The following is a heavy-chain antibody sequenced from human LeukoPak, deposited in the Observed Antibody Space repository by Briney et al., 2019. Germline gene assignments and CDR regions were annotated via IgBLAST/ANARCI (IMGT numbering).Heavy chain of an antibody. CDR2: IYYSGST. CDR1: GGSISSYY. CDR3: ARDLSTYYYGSGSSQNYMDV. J-gene: IGHJ6*03. D-gene: IGHD3-10*01. Sequence: SETLSLICTVSGGSISSYYWSWIRQPPGKGLEWIGYIYYSGSTNYNPSLKSRVTISVDTSKNQFSLKLSSVTAADTAVYYCARDLSTYYYGSGSSQNYMDVWGKGTTVTVSS. V-gene: IGHV4-59*01.